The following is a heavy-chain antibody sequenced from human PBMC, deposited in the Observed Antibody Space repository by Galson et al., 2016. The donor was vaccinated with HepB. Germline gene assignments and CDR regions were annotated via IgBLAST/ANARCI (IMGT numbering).Heavy chain of an antibody. CDR2: INHSGYT. CDR1: GGSFTGYY. CDR3: ARGHSRKSY. D-gene: IGHD2-15*01. Sequence: SETLSLTCVVSGGSFTGYYWNWVRQPPGRGLEWIGEINHSGYTTYSPSLKGRVTISLDTSKNQFSLNLTSVTAADTGLYYCARGHSRKSYWGQGTQVTVSS. J-gene: IGHJ4*02. V-gene: IGHV4-34*01.